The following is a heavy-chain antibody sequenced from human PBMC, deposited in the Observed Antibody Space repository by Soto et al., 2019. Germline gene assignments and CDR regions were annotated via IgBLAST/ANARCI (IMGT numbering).Heavy chain of an antibody. Sequence: ASVKVSCKASGYTFTCYGISWVRQAPGQGLEWMGWISAYNGNTNYAQKLQGRVTMTTDTSTSTAYMELRSLRSDDTAVYYCARVRYSSSWHPFDYWGQGTLVTVSS. D-gene: IGHD6-13*01. CDR3: ARVRYSSSWHPFDY. CDR1: GYTFTCYG. CDR2: ISAYNGNT. V-gene: IGHV1-18*01. J-gene: IGHJ4*02.